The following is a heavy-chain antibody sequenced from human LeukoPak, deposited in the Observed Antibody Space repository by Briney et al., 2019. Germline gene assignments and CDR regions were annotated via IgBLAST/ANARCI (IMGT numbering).Heavy chain of an antibody. V-gene: IGHV3-11*01. Sequence: GGSLRLSCAPSGFTFSDYYMSWIRQAPGKGLEGVSYISSSGSTIYYADSVKGRFTISRDNAQNSLYLQMNSLRAEDTAVYYCASQMATFDYWGQGTLVTVSS. CDR1: GFTFSDYY. J-gene: IGHJ4*02. CDR2: ISSSGSTI. CDR3: ASQMATFDY. D-gene: IGHD5-24*01.